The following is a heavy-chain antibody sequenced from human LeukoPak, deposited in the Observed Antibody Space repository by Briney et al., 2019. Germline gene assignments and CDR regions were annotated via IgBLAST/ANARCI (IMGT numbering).Heavy chain of an antibody. D-gene: IGHD3-10*01. CDR3: ARGGSGSPPGWFDP. CDR2: IKQDGSEK. Sequence: PGGSLRLSCAASGFTFSSYWMSWVRQAPGKGLEWVANIKQDGSEKYYVDSVKGRFTISRDNAKNSLYLQMNSLRAEDTAVYYCARGGSGSPPGWFDPWGQGTLVTVSS. V-gene: IGHV3-7*01. CDR1: GFTFSSYW. J-gene: IGHJ5*02.